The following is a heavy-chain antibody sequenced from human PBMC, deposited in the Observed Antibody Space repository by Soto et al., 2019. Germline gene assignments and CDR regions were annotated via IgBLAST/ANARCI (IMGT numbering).Heavy chain of an antibody. CDR1: GYTFTGYY. CDR2: INPNSGGT. CDR3: ARGNYDFWSGPQTTHYGMDV. J-gene: IGHJ6*02. V-gene: IGHV1-2*02. Sequence: VASVKVSCKASGYTFTGYYMHWVRQAPGQGLEWMGWINPNSGGTNYAQKFQGRVTMTRDTSISTAYMELSRLRSDDTAVYYCARGNYDFWSGPQTTHYGMDVWGQGTTVTVSS. D-gene: IGHD3-3*01.